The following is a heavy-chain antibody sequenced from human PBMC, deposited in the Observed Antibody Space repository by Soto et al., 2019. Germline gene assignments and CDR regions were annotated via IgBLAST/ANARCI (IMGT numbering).Heavy chain of an antibody. D-gene: IGHD3-10*01. CDR3: AGDRYYYGSGSYYINCFDP. J-gene: IGHJ5*02. Sequence: ASVKVSCKASGYTFTTYGVSWVRQAPGQGLEWMGWISAYNGNTNYAQKLQGRVTMTTDTSTSTTYMELRGLRSDDTAVYYCAGDRYYYGSGSYYINCFDPWGQGTLVTVSS. V-gene: IGHV1-18*04. CDR1: GYTFTTYG. CDR2: ISAYNGNT.